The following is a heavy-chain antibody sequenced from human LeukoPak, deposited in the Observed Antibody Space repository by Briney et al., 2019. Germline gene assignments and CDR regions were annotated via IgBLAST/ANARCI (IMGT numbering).Heavy chain of an antibody. CDR3: AVSNGGYGP. J-gene: IGHJ5*02. D-gene: IGHD5-12*01. Sequence: PGGSLRLSCGSTAFNFTAYWMHWVRQDPRQGLLWVARINSDGTTTNYADSVKGRFTISRDKAKNTLFLQMNSLRAEDTAVYFCAVSNGGYGPWGQGALVTVSS. CDR2: INSDGTTT. CDR1: AFNFTAYW. V-gene: IGHV3-74*01.